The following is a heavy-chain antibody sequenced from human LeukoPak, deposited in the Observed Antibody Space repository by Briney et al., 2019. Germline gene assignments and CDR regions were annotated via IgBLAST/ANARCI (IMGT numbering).Heavy chain of an antibody. D-gene: IGHD4-11*01. CDR2: INHSGST. J-gene: IGHJ6*03. CDR1: GGSISSYY. CDR3: AGMTTAYNYMDV. V-gene: IGHV4-34*01. Sequence: PSETLSLTCTVSGGSISSYYWSWIRQPPGKGLEWIGEINHSGSTNYNPSLKSRVTISVDTSKNQFSLKLSSVTAADTAVYYCAGMTTAYNYMDVWGKGTTVTVSS.